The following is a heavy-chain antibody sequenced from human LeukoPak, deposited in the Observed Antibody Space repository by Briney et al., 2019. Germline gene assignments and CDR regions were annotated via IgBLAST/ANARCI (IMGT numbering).Heavy chain of an antibody. Sequence: PGGSLRLSCAASGFTFSSYAMSWVRQAPGKGLEWVSAISGSGGSTYYADSVTGRFTISRDNSKDTLFLQMSSLRAEDTALYYCSKGTTDYDSWGQGTLVTVSS. CDR3: SKGTTDYDS. D-gene: IGHD4-17*01. V-gene: IGHV3-23*01. CDR2: ISGSGGST. J-gene: IGHJ5*02. CDR1: GFTFSSYA.